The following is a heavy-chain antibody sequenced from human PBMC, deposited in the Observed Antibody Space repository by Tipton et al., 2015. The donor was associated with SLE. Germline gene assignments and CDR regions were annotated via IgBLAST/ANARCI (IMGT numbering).Heavy chain of an antibody. Sequence: QLVQSGPEVKNPGASVKVSCKASAYTFTTYSISWVRQAPGQGLEWMGWISTYNGNTNYAQKLQGRVTMTTDTSTSTAYMELRSLRSDDTAVYYCARAVTTGLYWYFDLWGRGTLVTVPS. CDR1: AYTFTTYS. D-gene: IGHD4-17*01. J-gene: IGHJ2*01. CDR3: ARAVTTGLYWYFDL. V-gene: IGHV1-18*01. CDR2: ISTYNGNT.